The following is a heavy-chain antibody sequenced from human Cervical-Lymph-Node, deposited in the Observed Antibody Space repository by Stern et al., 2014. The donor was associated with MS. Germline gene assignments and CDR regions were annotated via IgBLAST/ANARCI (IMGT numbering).Heavy chain of an antibody. Sequence: QVQLQQWGAGLLKPSETLSLTCGVYGGSFSGYYWSWIRQPPGKGLEWIGEINHSGSTNYNPSLKIRVTISADTSRSQFSLKLGSVTAADTAVYYCARYNVRDWLEPWGQGTLVIVSS. CDR1: GGSFSGYY. CDR2: INHSGST. J-gene: IGHJ5*02. CDR3: ARYNVRDWLEP. V-gene: IGHV4-34*01. D-gene: IGHD5-24*01.